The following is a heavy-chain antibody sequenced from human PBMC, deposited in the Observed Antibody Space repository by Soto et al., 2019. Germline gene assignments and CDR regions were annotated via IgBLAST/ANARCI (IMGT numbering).Heavy chain of an antibody. CDR2: IHYSGST. CDR1: GGSISSYY. J-gene: IGHJ4*02. D-gene: IGHD6-13*01. Sequence: PSEILSLTCTVSGGSISSYYCSWIRQPPGKGLEWIGLIHYSGSTTYNPSLKSRVTISVDTSKNQFSLKLTSLTAADTAVYYCARDPDSTSWYDYWGQETPVTVSS. CDR3: ARDPDSTSWYDY. V-gene: IGHV4-59*01.